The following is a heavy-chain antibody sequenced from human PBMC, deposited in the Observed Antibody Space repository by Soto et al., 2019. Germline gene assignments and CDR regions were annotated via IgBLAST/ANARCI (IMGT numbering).Heavy chain of an antibody. Sequence: QVQLQESGPGLVKPSQTLSLTCIFLVASTAGGGYNWSGTARPPGKGLEWIGYIYYSGSTYYNPSLKSRVTISVDTSKNQFSLKLSSVTAADTAVYYCASTGRGYYFDYWGQGTLVTVSS. D-gene: IGHD3-10*01. CDR2: IYYSGST. CDR1: VASTAGGGYN. CDR3: ASTGRGYYFDY. J-gene: IGHJ4*02. V-gene: IGHV4-31*03.